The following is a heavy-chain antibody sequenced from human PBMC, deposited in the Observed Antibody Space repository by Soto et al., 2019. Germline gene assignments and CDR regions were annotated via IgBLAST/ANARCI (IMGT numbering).Heavy chain of an antibody. CDR2: VRSKAYGATT. J-gene: IGHJ6*02. D-gene: IGHD3-16*01. V-gene: IGHV3-49*03. CDR1: GFTFRDYA. Sequence: GGSLRLSCATSGFTFRDYAMCWFRQAPGKGLEWVGVVRSKAYGATTDYAASVKGRFDISRDDSKSIAYLQMNSVTAEDTGVYFCARYTFKSRYNYYGMDVWGQGTTVTVSS. CDR3: ARYTFKSRYNYYGMDV.